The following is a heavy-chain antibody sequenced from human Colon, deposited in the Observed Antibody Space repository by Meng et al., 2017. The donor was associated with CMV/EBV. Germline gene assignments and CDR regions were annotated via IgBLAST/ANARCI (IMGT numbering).Heavy chain of an antibody. CDR2: IYYTGSA. J-gene: IGHJ3*01. CDR3: ARVVTGAFDL. Sequence: SETLSLTCTVAGGSISGYYWTWIRQLQGKGLGWIGYIYYTGSANYNPSLKSRVTISVDTSKNHLSLRLTSMTGADTAVYYCARVVTGAFDLWGQGTMVTVSS. V-gene: IGHV4-59*01. D-gene: IGHD1-14*01. CDR1: GGSISGYY.